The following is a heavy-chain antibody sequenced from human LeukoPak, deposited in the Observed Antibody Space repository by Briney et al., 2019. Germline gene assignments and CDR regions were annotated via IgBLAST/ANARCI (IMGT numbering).Heavy chain of an antibody. CDR1: GGSISSSNYY. D-gene: IGHD6-13*01. CDR2: VYYSGST. CDR3: ARAHFIYSITWFWFDP. Sequence: SETLSLTCTVSGGSISSSNYYWGWIRQPPGKGLEWIGSVYYSGSTYYNPSLNSRVTISVHTSKNQFSLTLNSVTAADTAVYYCARAHFIYSITWFWFDPWGQGTLVTVSS. J-gene: IGHJ5*02. V-gene: IGHV4-39*02.